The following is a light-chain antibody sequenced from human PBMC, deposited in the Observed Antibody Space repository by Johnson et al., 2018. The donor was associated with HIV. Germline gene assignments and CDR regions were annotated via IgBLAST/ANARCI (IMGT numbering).Light chain of an antibody. J-gene: IGLJ1*01. CDR1: SSNIGNNF. Sequence: QPVLTQPPSVSAAPGQKVTISCSGSSSNIGNNFVSWYQQLPGRAPKLLIYDNNKRPSGIPDRFSGSKSGTSATLGITGLQTGDEADYYCGTWDSSLRGGVFGTGTKVTVL. CDR3: GTWDSSLRGGV. CDR2: DNN. V-gene: IGLV1-51*01.